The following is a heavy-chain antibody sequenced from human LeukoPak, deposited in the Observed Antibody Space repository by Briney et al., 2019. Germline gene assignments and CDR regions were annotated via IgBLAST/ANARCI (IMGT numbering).Heavy chain of an antibody. J-gene: IGHJ4*02. CDR2: INHSGST. D-gene: IGHD2-15*01. V-gene: IGHV4-34*01. Sequence: SETLSLTCAVYGGSFSGYYWSWIGQPPGKGLEWIGEINHSGSTNYNPSLKSRVTISVDTSKNQFSLKLSSVTAADTAVYYCARGQKSGYCSGGSCYIRYWGQGTLVTVSS. CDR1: GGSFSGYY. CDR3: ARGQKSGYCSGGSCYIRY.